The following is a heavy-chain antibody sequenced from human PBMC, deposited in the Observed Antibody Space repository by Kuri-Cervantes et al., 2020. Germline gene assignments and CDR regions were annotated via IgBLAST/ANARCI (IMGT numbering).Heavy chain of an antibody. V-gene: IGHV1-2*02. Sequence: ASVKVSCKASGYTFTGYYMHWVRQAPGQGLEWMGWINPNSGGTNYAQKFQGRVTMTRDTSISTAYMELRSLRSDDTAVYYCARWGLRFLDEYGMDVWGQGTMVTVSS. CDR1: GYTFTGYY. D-gene: IGHD3-3*01. J-gene: IGHJ6*02. CDR2: INPNSGGT. CDR3: ARWGLRFLDEYGMDV.